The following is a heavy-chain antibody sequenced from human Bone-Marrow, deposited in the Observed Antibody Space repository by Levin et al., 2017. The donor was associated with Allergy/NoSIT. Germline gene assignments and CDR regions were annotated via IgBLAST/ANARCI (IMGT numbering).Heavy chain of an antibody. CDR3: ARVPYYYGSGSLYGMDV. Sequence: GGSLRLSCAASGFTFSSYEMNWVRQAPGKGLEWVSYISSSGSTIYYADSVKGRFTISRDNAKNSLYLQMNSLRAEDTAVYYCARVPYYYGSGSLYGMDVWGQGTTVTVSS. D-gene: IGHD3-10*01. V-gene: IGHV3-48*03. CDR1: GFTFSSYE. J-gene: IGHJ6*02. CDR2: ISSSGSTI.